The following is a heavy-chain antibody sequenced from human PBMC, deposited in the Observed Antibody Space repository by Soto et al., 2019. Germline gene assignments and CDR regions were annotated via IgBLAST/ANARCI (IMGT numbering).Heavy chain of an antibody. CDR1: GFTFSDYY. J-gene: IGHJ5*02. D-gene: IGHD3-3*01. Sequence: GGSLSLSCAASGFTFSDYYMSWIRQAPGKGLEWVSYISSSGSTIYYADSVKGRFTISRDNAKNSLYLQMNSLRAEDTAVYYCARDMRDFWSGSLNWFDPWGQGTLVTVSS. CDR2: ISSSGSTI. V-gene: IGHV3-11*01. CDR3: ARDMRDFWSGSLNWFDP.